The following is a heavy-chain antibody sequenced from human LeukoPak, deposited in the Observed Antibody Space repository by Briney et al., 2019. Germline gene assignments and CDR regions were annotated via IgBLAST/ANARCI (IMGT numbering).Heavy chain of an antibody. CDR3: ARGNPRYCSGGSCYADY. CDR2: IYYSGST. J-gene: IGHJ4*02. Sequence: SETLSLTCTVSGGSISSYYWSWIRQPPGKGLEWIGYIYYSGSTNYNPSLKSRVTISVDTSKNQFSLKLSSVTAADTAVYYCARGNPRYCSGGSCYADYWGQGTLVTVSS. CDR1: GGSISSYY. D-gene: IGHD2-15*01. V-gene: IGHV4-59*01.